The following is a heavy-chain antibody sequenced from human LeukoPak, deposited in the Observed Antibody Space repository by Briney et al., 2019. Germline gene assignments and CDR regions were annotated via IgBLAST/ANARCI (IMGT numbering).Heavy chain of an antibody. D-gene: IGHD2-15*01. V-gene: IGHV4-59*11. CDR2: IYHSGST. Sequence: SETLSLTCTVSGGSISRHYWSWIRQPPGKGLEWIGYIYHSGSTNYNPSLKSRVTISVDTSKNQFSLKVSSVTAADTAVYYCARDSLRYCSGGSCLDYFDYWGQGTLVTVSS. J-gene: IGHJ4*02. CDR1: GGSISRHY. CDR3: ARDSLRYCSGGSCLDYFDY.